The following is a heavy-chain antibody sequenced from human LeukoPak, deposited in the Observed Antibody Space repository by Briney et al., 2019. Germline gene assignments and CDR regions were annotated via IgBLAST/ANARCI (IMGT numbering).Heavy chain of an antibody. CDR1: GGSFSGYY. J-gene: IGHJ4*02. CDR3: ARQRRYYFDY. V-gene: IGHV4-34*01. CDR2: INHSGST. Sequence: SETLSLTCAVYGGSFSGYYWSWIRQPPGKGLEWIGEINHSGSTNYNPSLKSRVTISVDTSKNHFSLKLSSVTAADTAVYYCARQRRYYFDYWGQGTLVTVSS.